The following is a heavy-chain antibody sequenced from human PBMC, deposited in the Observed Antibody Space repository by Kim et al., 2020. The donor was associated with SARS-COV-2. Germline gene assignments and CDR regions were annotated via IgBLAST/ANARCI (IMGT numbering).Heavy chain of an antibody. V-gene: IGHV3-30*18. CDR3: AKDGEGRLDIVARGFDY. Sequence: GGSLRLSCAASGFTFSSYGMHWVRQAPGKGLEWVAVISYDGSNKYYADSVKGRFTISRDNSKNTLYLQMNSLRAEDTAVYYCAKDGEGRLDIVARGFDYWGQGTLVTVSS. J-gene: IGHJ4*02. CDR1: GFTFSSYG. D-gene: IGHD2-2*03. CDR2: ISYDGSNK.